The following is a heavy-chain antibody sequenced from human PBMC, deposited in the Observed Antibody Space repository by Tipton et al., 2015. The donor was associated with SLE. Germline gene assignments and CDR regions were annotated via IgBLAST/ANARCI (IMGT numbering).Heavy chain of an antibody. V-gene: IGHV4-59*08. D-gene: IGHD5-12*01. CDR1: GGSISSYY. J-gene: IGHJ4*02. CDR2: IYYSGST. CDR3: ARRLTRYSGYDYFDY. Sequence: TLSLTCTVSGGSISSYYWSWIRQPPGKGLEWIGYIYYSGSTNYNPSLKSRVTISVDTSKNQFSLKLSSVTAADTAVYYCARRLTRYSGYDYFDYWGQGTL.